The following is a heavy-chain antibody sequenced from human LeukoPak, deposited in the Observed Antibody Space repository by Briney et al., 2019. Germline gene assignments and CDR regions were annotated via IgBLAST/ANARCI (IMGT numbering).Heavy chain of an antibody. CDR3: AREPHGFGEPRGYYFDY. Sequence: ASVKVSCKASGYTFISYDINWVRQATGQGLEWMGWMNPNSGNTGYAQKFQGRVTITRNTSISTAYMELSSLGSEDTAVYYCAREPHGFGEPRGYYFDYWGQGTLVTVSS. D-gene: IGHD3-10*01. V-gene: IGHV1-8*01. CDR2: MNPNSGNT. CDR1: GYTFISYD. J-gene: IGHJ4*02.